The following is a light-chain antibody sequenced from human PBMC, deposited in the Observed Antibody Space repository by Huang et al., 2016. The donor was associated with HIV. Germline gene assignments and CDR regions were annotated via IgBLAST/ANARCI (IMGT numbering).Light chain of an antibody. Sequence: ELVLTQSPATLSLSPGERATLSCRASQSITNYLAWYQHKPGQAPRLLIYDSSTRATGIPGRCSGSGSGTDFTLTISSLEPEDFAVYYCQQRRNWLTFGGGTKVEIK. CDR1: QSITNY. V-gene: IGKV3-11*01. J-gene: IGKJ4*01. CDR3: QQRRNWLT. CDR2: DSS.